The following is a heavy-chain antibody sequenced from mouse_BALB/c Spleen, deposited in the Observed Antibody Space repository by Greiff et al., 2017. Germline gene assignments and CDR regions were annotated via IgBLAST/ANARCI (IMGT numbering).Heavy chain of an antibody. V-gene: IGHV5-17*02. J-gene: IGHJ1*01. Sequence: EVKLMESGGGLVQPGGSRKLSCAASGFTFSSFGMHWVRQAPEKGLEWVAYISSGSSTIYYADTVKGRFTISRDNPKNTLFLQMTSLRSEDTAMYYCAREGDYGSSYYWYFDVWGAGTTVTVSS. CDR3: AREGDYGSSYYWYFDV. D-gene: IGHD1-1*01. CDR2: ISSGSSTI. CDR1: GFTFSSFG.